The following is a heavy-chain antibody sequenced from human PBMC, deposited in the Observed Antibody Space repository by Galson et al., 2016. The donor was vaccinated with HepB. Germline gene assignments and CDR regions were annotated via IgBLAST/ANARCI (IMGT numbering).Heavy chain of an antibody. J-gene: IGHJ4*02. Sequence: SLRLSCAASGFTFSSYAMSWVRQAPGKGLEWVSAISGNGDSIYYADSVRGRFTISRDNSKNTLFLQITSLRAEDTAVFYCAKDVHYDFWSALHNYFWYWGQGTLVTFSA. CDR3: AKDVHYDFWSALHNYFWY. D-gene: IGHD3-3*01. CDR1: GFTFSSYA. CDR2: ISGNGDSI. V-gene: IGHV3-23*01.